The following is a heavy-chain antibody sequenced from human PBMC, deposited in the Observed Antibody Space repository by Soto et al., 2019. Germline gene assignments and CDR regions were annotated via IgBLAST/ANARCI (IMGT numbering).Heavy chain of an antibody. CDR2: IYWDDDK. D-gene: IGHD3-10*01. CDR1: GFSLSTRGVG. Sequence: QITLKESGPTLVKPTQTLTLTCTFSGFSLSTRGVGVGWIGQPPGKALEWLALIYWDDDKRFSPCLKSSVTIIVESSKNHVLLRIANLHPLATTTNCSAHGLTIVLVRWF. J-gene: IGHJ5*01. CDR3: AHGLTIVLVRWF. V-gene: IGHV2-5*02.